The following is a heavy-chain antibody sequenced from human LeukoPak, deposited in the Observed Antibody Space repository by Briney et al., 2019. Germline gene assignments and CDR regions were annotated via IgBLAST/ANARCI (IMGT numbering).Heavy chain of an antibody. CDR2: IGTAGDT. CDR1: GFTFSSYD. Sequence: PGGSLRLSCAASGFTFSSYDMHWVRQATGKGLEWVSAIGTAGDTYYPGSVKGRFTISRENAKNSLYLQMNSLRAEDTALYYCAKGGLHDYGARLDYWGQGTLVTVSS. CDR3: AKGGLHDYGARLDY. V-gene: IGHV3-13*01. J-gene: IGHJ4*02. D-gene: IGHD4-17*01.